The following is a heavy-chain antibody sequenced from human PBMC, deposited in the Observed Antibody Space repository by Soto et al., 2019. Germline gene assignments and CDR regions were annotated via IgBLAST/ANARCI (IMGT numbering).Heavy chain of an antibody. CDR1: GGTFSSYA. J-gene: IGHJ4*02. D-gene: IGHD5-18*01. CDR3: ARVEGQLWLRLSLDD. V-gene: IGHV1-69*13. CDR2: IIPIFGTA. Sequence: ASVKVSCTASGGTFSSYAISWVRQAPGQGLEWMGGIIPIFGTANYAQKFQGRVTITADESTSTAYMELSSLRSEDTAVYYCARVEGQLWLRLSLDDWVQGTLVTVSS.